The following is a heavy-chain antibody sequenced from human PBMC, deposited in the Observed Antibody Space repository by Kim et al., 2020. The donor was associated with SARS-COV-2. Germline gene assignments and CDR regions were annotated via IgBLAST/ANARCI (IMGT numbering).Heavy chain of an antibody. CDR1: GFTFGDYA. D-gene: IGHD6-19*01. CDR2: ISWNSGSI. V-gene: IGHV3-9*01. J-gene: IGHJ6*02. Sequence: GGSLRLSCAASGFTFGDYAMHWVRQAPGKGLEWVSGISWNSGSIGYADSVKGRFTISRDNAKNSLYLQMNSLRAEDTALYYCAKDIRVGQWLAGGYYYYGIDVCGPVTTVTVSS. CDR3: AKDIRVGQWLAGGYYYYGIDV.